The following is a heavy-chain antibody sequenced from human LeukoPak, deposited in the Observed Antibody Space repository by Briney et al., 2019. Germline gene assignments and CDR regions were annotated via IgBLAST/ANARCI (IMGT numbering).Heavy chain of an antibody. CDR3: VKDFLHGPHIEPVGSVGPFDY. D-gene: IGHD2-2*01. V-gene: IGHV3-23*03. J-gene: IGHJ4*02. Sequence: GGSLRLSCATSGFTFSSYAMSWVRQAPGKGLEWVSGLHADSSMTYYADSVKGRFTISRDNSKNTLYFQMNSLRAEDTAVYYCVKDFLHGPHIEPVGSVGPFDYWGQGTLVTVSS. CDR2: LHADSSMT. CDR1: GFTFSSYA.